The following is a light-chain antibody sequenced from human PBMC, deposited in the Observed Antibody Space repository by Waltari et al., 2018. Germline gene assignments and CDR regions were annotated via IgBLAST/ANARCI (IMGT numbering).Light chain of an antibody. Sequence: QSALTQPASVSGSPGQSITISCTGTSSDVGSYNLVSWYQQHPGKAPKLMIYEGSKRPSGVSKRFACSKSGNTASLTISGLQAEDEADYYCCSYAGSYVFGTGTKVTVL. CDR3: CSYAGSYV. CDR1: SSDVGSYNL. V-gene: IGLV2-23*01. CDR2: EGS. J-gene: IGLJ1*01.